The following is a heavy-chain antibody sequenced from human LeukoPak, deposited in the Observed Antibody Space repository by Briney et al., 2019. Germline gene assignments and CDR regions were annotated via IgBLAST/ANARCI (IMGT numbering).Heavy chain of an antibody. CDR2: IYYSGST. V-gene: IGHV4-59*01. J-gene: IGHJ4*02. D-gene: IGHD3/OR15-3a*01. Sequence: SETLSLTCTVSGGSISSYYWSWIRQPPGKGLEWIGYIYYSGSTNYNPSLKSRVTISVDTSKNQFSLKLSSVTAADTAMYYCARDSIWTGLDYWGQGTLVTVSS. CDR1: GGSISSYY. CDR3: ARDSIWTGLDY.